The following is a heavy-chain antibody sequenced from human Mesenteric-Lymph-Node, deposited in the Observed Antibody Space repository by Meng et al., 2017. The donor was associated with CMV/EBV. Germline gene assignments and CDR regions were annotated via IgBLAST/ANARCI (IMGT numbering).Heavy chain of an antibody. CDR3: ARDGANYSSGFSDAFDI. Sequence: SETLSLTCTVSGGSISSSNFYWGWIRQPPGKGLEWIGSIYYSGSTYYNPSLKSRVTISVDTSKNQFSLKLSSVTAADTAVYYCARDGANYSSGFSDAFDIWGQGTMVTVSS. D-gene: IGHD6-19*01. CDR1: GGSISSSNFY. J-gene: IGHJ3*02. V-gene: IGHV4-39*07. CDR2: IYYSGST.